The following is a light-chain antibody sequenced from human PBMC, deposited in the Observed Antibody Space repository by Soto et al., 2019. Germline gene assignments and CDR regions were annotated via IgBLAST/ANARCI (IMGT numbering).Light chain of an antibody. CDR3: SSYTSSRAYV. CDR1: SSDGGGYNY. V-gene: IGLV2-14*01. J-gene: IGLJ1*01. Sequence: QSALTEPASVSGSPGQSITMSCTGTSSDGGGYNYVSWYQQQSGKAPKLMIHEVSNRPSGVSNRFSGSKSGNTASLTISGLLDEDEADYYCSSYTSSRAYVFGIGTKV. CDR2: EVS.